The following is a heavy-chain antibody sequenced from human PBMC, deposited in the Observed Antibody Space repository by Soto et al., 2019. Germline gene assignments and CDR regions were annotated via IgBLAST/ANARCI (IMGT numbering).Heavy chain of an antibody. CDR2: ISYDGSNK. D-gene: IGHD2-15*01. J-gene: IGHJ6*02. Sequence: QVQLVESGGGVVQPGRSLRLSCAASGFTFSSYGMHWVRQAPGKGLEWVAVISYDGSNKYYADSVKGRFTISRDNSKNTLYLRMNSLRAEDTAVYYCAKDRLYCSGGSGYWPYYYYGLDVWGQGTTVTVSS. CDR1: GFTFSSYG. V-gene: IGHV3-30*18. CDR3: AKDRLYCSGGSGYWPYYYYGLDV.